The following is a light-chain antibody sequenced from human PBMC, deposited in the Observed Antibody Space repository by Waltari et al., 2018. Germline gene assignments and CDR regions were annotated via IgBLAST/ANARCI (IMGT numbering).Light chain of an antibody. J-gene: IGKJ1*01. Sequence: DIVMTQSPDSLAVSLGERATIHCKSSPSVLYSSNNKNYLAWYQQKPGQPPKLLIYWASTRESGVPDRFSSSGSGTDFTLTISSLQAEDVAVYYCQQYYSTPWTFGQGTKVEIK. CDR1: PSVLYSSNNKNY. CDR3: QQYYSTPWT. CDR2: WAS. V-gene: IGKV4-1*01.